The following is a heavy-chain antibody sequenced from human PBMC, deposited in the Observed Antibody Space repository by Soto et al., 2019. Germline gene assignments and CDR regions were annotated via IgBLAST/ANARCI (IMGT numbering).Heavy chain of an antibody. CDR3: ARGPDRNTYNWFDS. V-gene: IGHV3-48*03. D-gene: IGHD3-22*01. CDR2: ISGSGLTI. CDR1: GFIFSDYE. Sequence: EVQLVESGGGLVQPGGSLRLSCAASGFIFSDYEINWVRQAPGKGLEWVSYISGSGLTIYYADSVKGRFTISRDNAKNSLYLQMNSLGVEDTAVYYCARGPDRNTYNWFDSWGQGTLVTVSS. J-gene: IGHJ5*02.